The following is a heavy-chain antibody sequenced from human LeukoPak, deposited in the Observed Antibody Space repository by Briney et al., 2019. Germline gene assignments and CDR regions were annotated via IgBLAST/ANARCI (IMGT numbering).Heavy chain of an antibody. CDR1: GGSISSSTYY. Sequence: SETLSLTCTVSGGSISSSTYYWGWIRQPPGKGLEWIGSIFYSGSTYYSPSLKSRVTISVDTSKNQFSLKLSSVTAADTAVYYCARQGARFLEWLLPYYFDYWGQGTLVTVSS. CDR3: ARQGARFLEWLLPYYFDY. J-gene: IGHJ4*02. D-gene: IGHD3-3*01. V-gene: IGHV4-39*01. CDR2: IFYSGST.